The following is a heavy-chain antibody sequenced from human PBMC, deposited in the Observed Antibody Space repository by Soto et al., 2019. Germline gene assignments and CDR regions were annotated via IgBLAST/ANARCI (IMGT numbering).Heavy chain of an antibody. D-gene: IGHD6-6*01. CDR2: ISSSSSYM. CDR3: ATEKSSSQEVDY. CDR1: GFTFSNYN. V-gene: IGHV3-21*01. J-gene: IGHJ4*02. Sequence: GGSLRLSCTGSGFTFSNYNMNWVRQAPGKGLEWVSSISSSSSYMLYADSVKGRFTISRDNVNNSLYLQMNSLRAEDTAVYYCATEKSSSQEVDYWGQGTLVTVSS.